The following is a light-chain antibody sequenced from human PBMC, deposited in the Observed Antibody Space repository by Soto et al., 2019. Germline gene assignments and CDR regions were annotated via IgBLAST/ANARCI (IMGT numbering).Light chain of an antibody. CDR1: SGHSTYA. CDR2: VNSDGRH. CDR3: QTWGTGINWV. J-gene: IGLJ3*02. Sequence: QLVLTQSPSASASLGASVKLTCTLSSGHSTYAIAWHQQQPEKGPRYLMKVNSDGRHIMGGGVPERFSGSSSGAVRYLTISSLQAEDEADYYCQTWGTGINWVFGGGTKLTVL. V-gene: IGLV4-69*02.